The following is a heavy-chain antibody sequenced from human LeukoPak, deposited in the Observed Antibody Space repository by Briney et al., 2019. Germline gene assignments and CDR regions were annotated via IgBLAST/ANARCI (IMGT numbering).Heavy chain of an antibody. CDR3: ARGDTTTDAFDM. V-gene: IGHV1-18*01. D-gene: IGHD5-12*01. J-gene: IGHJ3*02. CDR1: GYTFTSYA. CDR2: ISAYNGNT. Sequence: GASVKVSCKASGYTFTSYAMHWVRQAPGQGLEWMGWISAYNGNTNYAQKLQGRVTMTTDTSTSTAYMELSSLRSDDTAVYYCARGDTTTDAFDMWGQGTMVTVSS.